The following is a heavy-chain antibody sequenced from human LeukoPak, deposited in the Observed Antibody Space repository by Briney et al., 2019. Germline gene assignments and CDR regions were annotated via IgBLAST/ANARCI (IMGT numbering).Heavy chain of an antibody. J-gene: IGHJ5*02. D-gene: IGHD5-12*01. V-gene: IGHV5-51*01. CDR2: IYPGDSDT. Sequence: GESRNISCKGSGYNFTSSLIGWVRQLPVKGLEWMGIIYPGDSDTRYSPSFQGQVTISADKSISTAYLQWSSLKASDTAMYYCARLYSGYTWGQGTLVTVSS. CDR3: ARLYSGYT. CDR1: GYNFTSSL.